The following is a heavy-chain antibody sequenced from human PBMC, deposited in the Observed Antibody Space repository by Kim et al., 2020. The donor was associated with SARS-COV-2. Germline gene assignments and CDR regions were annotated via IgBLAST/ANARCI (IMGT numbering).Heavy chain of an antibody. D-gene: IGHD2-2*01. CDR3: AKGADCSSTSCSFDY. Sequence: GGSLRLSCAASGFTFSSYAMSWVRQAPGKGLEWVSVIYSGGSSTYYADSVKGRFTISRDNSKNTLYLQMNSLRAEDTAVYYCAKGADCSSTSCSFDYWGQGTLVTVSS. V-gene: IGHV3-23*03. J-gene: IGHJ4*02. CDR2: IYSGGSST. CDR1: GFTFSSYA.